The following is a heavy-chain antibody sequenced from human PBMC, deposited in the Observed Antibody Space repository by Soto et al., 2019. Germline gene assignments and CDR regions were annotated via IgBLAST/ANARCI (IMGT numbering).Heavy chain of an antibody. CDR2: ISGGGGDT. CDR3: AKSLFGGPDI. D-gene: IGHD2-15*01. Sequence: WWSLRLSCAASRFTFSTYAMSWVRQAPGKGLEWVSGISGGGGDTSYADSVRGRFTCSRDNSKNTLYLQMNSLRAEDTALYYCAKSLFGGPDIWGQGTMVTVSS. CDR1: RFTFSTYA. J-gene: IGHJ3*02. V-gene: IGHV3-23*01.